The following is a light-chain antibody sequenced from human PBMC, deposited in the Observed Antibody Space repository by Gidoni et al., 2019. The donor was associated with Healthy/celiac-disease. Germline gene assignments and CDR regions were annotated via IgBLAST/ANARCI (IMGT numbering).Light chain of an antibody. V-gene: IGKV3-20*01. CDR2: GAS. CDR3: QQYGSSPLT. Sequence: EIVLTQSPGTLSLSPGERATRSCRASQRVSSSFLAWYQQKPGQAPRLLIYGASSRATGIPDRFSGSGSGTDFTLTISRLELEDFAVYYCQQYGSSPLTFGGGTKVEIK. CDR1: QRVSSSF. J-gene: IGKJ4*01.